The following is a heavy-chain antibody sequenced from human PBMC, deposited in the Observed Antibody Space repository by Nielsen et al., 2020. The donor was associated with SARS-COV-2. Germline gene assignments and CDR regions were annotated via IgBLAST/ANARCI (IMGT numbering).Heavy chain of an antibody. CDR3: KHYYDMDV. J-gene: IGHJ6*02. V-gene: IGHV3-73*01. Sequence: ESLKISCAASGFTFGDAIIHWVRQASGKGLEWVGRIRSKTNNYETSYAASVKGRFIISRDESKNMAYLQMNSLKTDDTAVYYCKHYYDMDVWGQGTVVTVSS. CDR2: IRSKTNNYET. CDR1: GFTFGDAI.